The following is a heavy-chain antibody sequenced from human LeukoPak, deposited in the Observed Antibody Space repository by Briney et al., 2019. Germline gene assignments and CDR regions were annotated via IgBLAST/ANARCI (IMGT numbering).Heavy chain of an antibody. CDR2: IYYSGST. J-gene: IGHJ6*03. CDR1: GGSISSYY. CDR3: ARVHLRTWPGYMDV. D-gene: IGHD5-12*01. Sequence: PSETLSLTCTVSGGSISSYYWSWIRQPPGKGLEWIGYIYYSGSTNYNPSLKSRVTISVDTSKNQFSLKLSSVTAADTAVYYCARVHLRTWPGYMDVWGKGTTATVSS. V-gene: IGHV4-59*01.